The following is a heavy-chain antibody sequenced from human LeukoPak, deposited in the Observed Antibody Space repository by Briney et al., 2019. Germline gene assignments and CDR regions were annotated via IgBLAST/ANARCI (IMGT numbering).Heavy chain of an antibody. V-gene: IGHV4-34*01. Sequence: SQTLSPTCAVYGPSFSGYYWSCISHPPGNGREWIGESNHRGSTNYNPSLKSRVTISVDTSKNPFSLKLSSVTAADTAVYYCARWEGGSYYDFDYWGQGTLVTVSS. CDR2: SNHRGST. D-gene: IGHD1-26*01. CDR3: ARWEGGSYYDFDY. CDR1: GPSFSGYY. J-gene: IGHJ4*02.